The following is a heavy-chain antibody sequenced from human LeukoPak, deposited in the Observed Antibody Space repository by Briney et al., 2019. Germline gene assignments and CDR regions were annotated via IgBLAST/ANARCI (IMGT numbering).Heavy chain of an antibody. V-gene: IGHV3-73*01. CDR1: GFTFSGSA. J-gene: IGHJ4*02. CDR2: IRSKANSYAT. CDR3: TRRGAGPIDHNFDY. Sequence: GGSLRLSCAASGFTFSGSAMHWVRQAFGKGLEWVGRIRSKANSYATAYAASVKGRFTISRDDSKNTAYLQMNSLKTEDTAVYYCTRRGAGPIDHNFDYWGQGTLVTVSS. D-gene: IGHD6-19*01.